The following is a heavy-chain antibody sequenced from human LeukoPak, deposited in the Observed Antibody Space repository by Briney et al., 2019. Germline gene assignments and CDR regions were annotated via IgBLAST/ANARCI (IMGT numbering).Heavy chain of an antibody. CDR1: GFTFNAYN. Sequence: GSLRLSCSASGFTFNAYNIHWVRQAPGKGLEWVAIVLYDGSDSYYADSVKGRFTISRDNSKNTLSLQMDSLRADDTAVYFCARDFSGSYSVDYWGQGTLVTVSS. V-gene: IGHV3-30*03. CDR2: VLYDGSDS. CDR3: ARDFSGSYSVDY. D-gene: IGHD1-26*01. J-gene: IGHJ4*02.